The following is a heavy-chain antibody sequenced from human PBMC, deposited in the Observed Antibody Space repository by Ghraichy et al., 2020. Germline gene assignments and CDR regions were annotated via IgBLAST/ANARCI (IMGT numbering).Heavy chain of an antibody. CDR1: GYTFTSYG. Sequence: ASVKVSCKASGYTFTSYGISWVRQAPGQGLEWMGWISAYNGNTNYAQKLQGRVTMTTDTSTSTAYMELRSLRSDDTAVYYCAREPCGLYYDFWSGYCPGYYGMDVWGQGTTVTVSS. J-gene: IGHJ6*02. CDR3: AREPCGLYYDFWSGYCPGYYGMDV. V-gene: IGHV1-18*01. CDR2: ISAYNGNT. D-gene: IGHD3-3*01.